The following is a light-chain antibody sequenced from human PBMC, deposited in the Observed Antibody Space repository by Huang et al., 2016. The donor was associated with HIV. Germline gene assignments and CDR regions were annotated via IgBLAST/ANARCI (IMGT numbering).Light chain of an antibody. V-gene: IGKV1-27*01. CDR3: QKYNSAPRIT. CDR2: AAS. Sequence: DIQMTQSPSSLSASVGDRVTITCRASQGISNYLAWYQQKPGKVPKLLIYAASTLKSGVPSRFSGSGSGTDFTLTVSILQPEDVATYYCQKYNSAPRITFGPGTKVDIK. CDR1: QGISNY. J-gene: IGKJ3*01.